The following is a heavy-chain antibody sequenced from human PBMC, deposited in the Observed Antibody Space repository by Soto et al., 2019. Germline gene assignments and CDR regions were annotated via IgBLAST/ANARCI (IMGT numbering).Heavy chain of an antibody. J-gene: IGHJ6*02. D-gene: IGHD3-16*01. Sequence: QVQLQESGPGLVKPSETLSLTCSVSGGSISSYYWSWIRQPPGKGLEWIGYIYYSGSTSYNPSLNSLVTISVDTSKNLFSLKLNSVTAADTAVYYCARGWGNGDCYYYGLGVWGQGTTVTVSS. V-gene: IGHV4-59*01. CDR2: IYYSGST. CDR1: GGSISSYY. CDR3: ARGWGNGDCYYYGLGV.